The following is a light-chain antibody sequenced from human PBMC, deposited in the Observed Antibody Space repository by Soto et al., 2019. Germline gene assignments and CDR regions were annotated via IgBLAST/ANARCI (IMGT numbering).Light chain of an antibody. V-gene: IGKV3-15*01. J-gene: IGKJ1*01. CDR1: QSVSSD. Sequence: EIVMTQSPVTLSVSPGERVTLSCRASQSVSSDLAWYQQKAGQAPRLLIYGASNRATGVPARLSGSGSGTKFTLTISSLQSEDFAVYYCQQYNKWPMTFGQGTKVDIK. CDR3: QQYNKWPMT. CDR2: GAS.